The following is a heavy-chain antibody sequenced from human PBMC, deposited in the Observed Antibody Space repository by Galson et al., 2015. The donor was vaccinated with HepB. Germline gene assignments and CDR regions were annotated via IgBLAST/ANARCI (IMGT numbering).Heavy chain of an antibody. CDR3: TRLSNSRIAAAGTADGGNY. D-gene: IGHD6-13*01. J-gene: IGHJ4*02. CDR2: IRSKANSYAT. Sequence: SLRLSCAAYGFTFSGSAMHWVRQASGKGLEWVGRIRSKANSYATAYAASVKGRFTISRDDSKNTAYLQMNSLKTEDTAVYYCTRLSNSRIAAAGTADGGNYWGQGTLVTVSS. V-gene: IGHV3-73*01. CDR1: GFTFSGSA.